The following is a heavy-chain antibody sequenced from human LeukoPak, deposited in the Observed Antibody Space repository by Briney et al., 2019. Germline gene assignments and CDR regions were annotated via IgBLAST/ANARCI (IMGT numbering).Heavy chain of an antibody. Sequence: ASAKVSCKASGYTFTGYYMHWVRQAPGQGLEWMGWINPNSGGTNYAQKFQGRVTMTRDTSISTAYMELSRLRSDDTAVYYCARENCTNGVCYKQLDYWGQGTLVTVSS. CDR1: GYTFTGYY. J-gene: IGHJ4*02. V-gene: IGHV1-2*02. CDR2: INPNSGGT. D-gene: IGHD2-8*01. CDR3: ARENCTNGVCYKQLDY.